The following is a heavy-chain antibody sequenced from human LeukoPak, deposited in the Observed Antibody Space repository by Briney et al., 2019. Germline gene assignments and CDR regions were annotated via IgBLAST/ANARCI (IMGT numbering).Heavy chain of an antibody. CDR2: IYHSGST. D-gene: IGHD1-26*01. CDR3: ARDRVGATNAFDI. Sequence: PSETLSLTCTVSGYSISSGYSWGWIRQPPGKGLEWIGSIYHSGSTYYNPSLKSRLNISVDTSSNQFSLKLSSVTAADTAVYYCARDRVGATNAFDIWGQGTMVTVSS. J-gene: IGHJ3*02. CDR1: GYSISSGYS. V-gene: IGHV4-38-2*02.